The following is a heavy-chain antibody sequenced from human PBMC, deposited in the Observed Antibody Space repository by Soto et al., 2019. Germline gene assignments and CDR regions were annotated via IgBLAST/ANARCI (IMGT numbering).Heavy chain of an antibody. D-gene: IGHD3-22*01. CDR2: ISSSGSTI. J-gene: IGHJ4*02. Sequence: EVQLVESGGGLVQPGGSLRLSCAASGFTFSSYEMNWVRQAPGKGLEWVSYISSSGSTIYYADSVKGRFTISRDNAKNSLYLQMNSLRAEDTAVYYCARSYSSGYYYWYYFDYWGQGTLVTVSS. CDR3: ARSYSSGYYYWYYFDY. CDR1: GFTFSSYE. V-gene: IGHV3-48*03.